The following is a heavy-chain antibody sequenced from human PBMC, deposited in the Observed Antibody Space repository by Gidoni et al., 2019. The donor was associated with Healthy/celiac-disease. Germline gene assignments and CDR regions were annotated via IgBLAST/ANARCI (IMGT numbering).Heavy chain of an antibody. D-gene: IGHD4-17*01. CDR2: IYYSGST. V-gene: IGHV4-39*07. CDR1: GGSISSSSYY. J-gene: IGHJ4*02. CDR3: ARVRSSANPN. Sequence: QLQLQESGPGLVKPSETLSLSCTVSGGSISSSSYYWGWIRQPPGKGLEWIGSIYYSGSTYYNPSLKSRVTISVDTSKNQFSLKLSSVTAADTAVYYCARVRSSANPNWGQGTLVTVSS.